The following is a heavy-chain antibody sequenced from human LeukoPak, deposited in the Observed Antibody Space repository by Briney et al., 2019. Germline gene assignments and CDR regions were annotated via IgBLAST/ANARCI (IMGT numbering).Heavy chain of an antibody. V-gene: IGHV1-18*01. Sequence: ASVKVSCKCSGYSFISYGINWVRQAPGQGLEWMGWISGNSGNTKYADKFQGRVTMTTDTSTETVYMELRSLRSDDTAVYYCARSGFTVVPIANYRDGMDVWGHGTTVTVSS. CDR1: GYSFISYG. D-gene: IGHD2-2*01. CDR3: ARSGFTVVPIANYRDGMDV. J-gene: IGHJ6*02. CDR2: ISGNSGNT.